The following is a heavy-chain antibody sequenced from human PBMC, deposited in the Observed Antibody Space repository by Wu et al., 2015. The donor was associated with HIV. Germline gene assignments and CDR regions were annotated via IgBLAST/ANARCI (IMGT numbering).Heavy chain of an antibody. V-gene: IGHV1-46*03. CDR1: GYTFTSYY. CDR2: INPSGGST. Sequence: QVQLVQSGAEVKKPGASVKVSCKASGYTFTSYYMHWVRQAPGQGLEWMGIINPSGGSTSYAQKFQGRVTMTRDTSTSTVYMELSSLRSEDTAVYYCARGDYDFWSGYGSTYYYYYMDVWGKGTTVTVSS. J-gene: IGHJ6*03. CDR3: ARGDYDFWSGYGSTYYYYYMDV. D-gene: IGHD3-3*01.